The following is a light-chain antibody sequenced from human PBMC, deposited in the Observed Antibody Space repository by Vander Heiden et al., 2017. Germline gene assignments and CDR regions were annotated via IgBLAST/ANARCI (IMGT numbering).Light chain of an antibody. Sequence: DIRMTQFPSSLSASVGDRVTITCRPSQSISNYLNWYQQKPGRAPKLLIYGASSLQSGVPSRFSGIGSGTDFSLTISSVQPEDFATYYCQQSYDTPYTFGQGTKLEIK. CDR3: QQSYDTPYT. V-gene: IGKV1-39*01. J-gene: IGKJ2*01. CDR2: GAS. CDR1: QSISNY.